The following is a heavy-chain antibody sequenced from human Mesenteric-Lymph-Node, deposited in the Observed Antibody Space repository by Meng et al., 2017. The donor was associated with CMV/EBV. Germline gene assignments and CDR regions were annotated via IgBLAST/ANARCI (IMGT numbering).Heavy chain of an antibody. V-gene: IGHV3-30-3*01. CDR3: ARALSYCSGGRCYSGGMDV. D-gene: IGHD2-15*01. CDR2: ISYDGSNE. CDR1: GFTFSSYA. J-gene: IGHJ6*02. Sequence: GESLKISCAASGFTFSSYAMHWVRQAPGKGLEWVTFISYDGSNEYYADSVKGRFTISRDTSKNTLYLHMNSLRAEDTAVYYCARALSYCSGGRCYSGGMDVWGQGTTVTVSS.